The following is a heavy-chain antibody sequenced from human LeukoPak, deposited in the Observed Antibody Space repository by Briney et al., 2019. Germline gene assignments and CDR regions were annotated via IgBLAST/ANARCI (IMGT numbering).Heavy chain of an antibody. D-gene: IGHD1-26*01. J-gene: IGHJ3*02. Sequence: GGSLRLSCAASGFTFSTYNMNWVRQAPGKGLEWVSYISTDSSSIYYADSVKGRFTISRDNAKNSLYLQMNSLRDEDTAVYYCAIDAWELPLDAFDIWGQGTTVTVSS. CDR3: AIDAWELPLDAFDI. CDR2: ISTDSSSI. V-gene: IGHV3-48*02. CDR1: GFTFSTYN.